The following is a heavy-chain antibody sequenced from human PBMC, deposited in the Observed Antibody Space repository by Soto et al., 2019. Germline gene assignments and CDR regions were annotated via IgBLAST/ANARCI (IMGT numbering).Heavy chain of an antibody. CDR3: AADGGGYIYYGANH. J-gene: IGHJ4*01. D-gene: IGHD4-17*01. CDR1: GYTFTGYY. Sequence: ASVKVSCKASGYTFTGYYMHWVRQAPGQGLEWMGWINPNSGGTNYAQKFQGWVTMTRDTSISTAYMELSRLRAEDPAVYYCAADGGGYIYYGANHWGQGTLVTVSS. CDR2: INPNSGGT. V-gene: IGHV1-2*04.